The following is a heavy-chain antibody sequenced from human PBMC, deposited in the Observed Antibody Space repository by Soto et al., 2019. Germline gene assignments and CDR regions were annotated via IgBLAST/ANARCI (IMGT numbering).Heavy chain of an antibody. V-gene: IGHV2-5*02. D-gene: IGHD3-3*01. Sequence: GSGPTLVNPTQTLTLTCTFSGFSLSTSGVGVGWIRQPPGKALEWLALIYWDDDKRYSPSLKSRLTITKDTSKNQVVLTMTNMDPVDTATYYCAHSPHAYYDFWSGYPDPFDYWGQGTLVTVSS. CDR1: GFSLSTSGVG. CDR3: AHSPHAYYDFWSGYPDPFDY. J-gene: IGHJ4*02. CDR2: IYWDDDK.